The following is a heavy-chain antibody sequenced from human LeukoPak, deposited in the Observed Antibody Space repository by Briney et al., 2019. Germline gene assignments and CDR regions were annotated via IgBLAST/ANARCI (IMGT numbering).Heavy chain of an antibody. V-gene: IGHV3-53*01. D-gene: IGHD5/OR15-5a*01. Sequence: GGSLRLSCTASGFTVSSNYMNWVRQAPGKGLEWVSIIYSGGSTFYADSVKGRFTISRDNSKNTLHLQMNSLRAEDTAVYYCARSNDAFDIWGQGTMVTVSS. CDR1: GFTVSSNY. CDR3: ARSNDAFDI. J-gene: IGHJ3*02. CDR2: IYSGGST.